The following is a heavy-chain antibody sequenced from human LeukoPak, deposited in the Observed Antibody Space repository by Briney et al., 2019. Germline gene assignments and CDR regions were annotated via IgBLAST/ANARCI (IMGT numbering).Heavy chain of an antibody. V-gene: IGHV5-51*01. J-gene: IGHJ4*02. D-gene: IGHD2-15*01. CDR2: IYPGDSET. CDR1: EYSFTSYW. CDR3: ARRRPGHCSGGNCYDYYFDF. Sequence: GESLKISCKGSEYSFTSYWVAWVRQMPGKGLEWMGIIYPGDSETRYSPSFQGQVTISVDKSISTAYLQWSSLKASDTAMYYCARRRPGHCSGGNCYDYYFDFWGQGTLVTVSS.